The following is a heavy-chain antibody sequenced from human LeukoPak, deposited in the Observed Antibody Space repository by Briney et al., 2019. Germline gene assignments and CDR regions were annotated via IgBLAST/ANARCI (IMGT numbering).Heavy chain of an antibody. J-gene: IGHJ6*02. CDR3: TRNSGTYLGYGMDV. V-gene: IGHV3-49*04. Sequence: GGSLRLSCTASGFIFRDRAMSWVRQAPGKGLEWVGFIRAEGLGGTTQYAASVKDRFTISRDDANSIAYLHMNSLKTEDTVVYYCTRNSGTYLGYGMDVWGQGTTVTVSS. D-gene: IGHD1-26*01. CDR1: GFIFRDRA. CDR2: IRAEGLGGTT.